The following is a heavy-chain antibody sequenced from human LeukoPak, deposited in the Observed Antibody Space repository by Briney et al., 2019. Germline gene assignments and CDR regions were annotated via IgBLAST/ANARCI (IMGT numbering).Heavy chain of an antibody. CDR2: MSYDGSKE. CDR3: AKDGDSRRDDYGALGLDY. D-gene: IGHD4-17*01. Sequence: GGSLGLSCAASGFTFSSYAMSWVRQAPGKGLEWVAVMSYDGSKEYYADSVKGRFTISRDNSKNTLYLQMNSLRPEDTAVYFCAKDGDSRRDDYGALGLDYWGQGTLVTVSS. V-gene: IGHV3-30*18. CDR1: GFTFSSYA. J-gene: IGHJ4*02.